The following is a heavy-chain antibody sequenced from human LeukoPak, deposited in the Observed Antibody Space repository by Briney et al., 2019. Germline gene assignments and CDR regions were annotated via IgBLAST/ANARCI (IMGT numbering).Heavy chain of an antibody. CDR2: IYHTGST. CDR3: ASHYYYGAGSYYNRWFDP. D-gene: IGHD3-10*01. V-gene: IGHV4-39*01. Sequence: SETLSLTCTVSGVSISSGTNYWRWLRQPAGRGLEWVGNIYHTGSTYNNPSLKSRVTISVDTSKNQFSLKLSSVTAADTALYYCASHYYYGAGSYYNRWFDPWGQGTLVTVSS. J-gene: IGHJ5*02. CDR1: GVSISSGTNY.